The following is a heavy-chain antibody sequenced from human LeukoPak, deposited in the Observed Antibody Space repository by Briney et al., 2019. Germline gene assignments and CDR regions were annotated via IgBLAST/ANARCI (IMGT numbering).Heavy chain of an antibody. Sequence: GGSLRLSCAASGFTFKLYWMHWVRKVPGKGPVWVARINDDGSDTVYADSVKGRFTISRDDAKNMLFLQMNSLRGEDTAVYHCVRGGPSTWFWGQGTLVTVPS. CDR3: VRGGPSTWF. J-gene: IGHJ4*02. CDR1: GFTFKLYW. CDR2: INDDGSDT. V-gene: IGHV3-74*01. D-gene: IGHD3-22*01.